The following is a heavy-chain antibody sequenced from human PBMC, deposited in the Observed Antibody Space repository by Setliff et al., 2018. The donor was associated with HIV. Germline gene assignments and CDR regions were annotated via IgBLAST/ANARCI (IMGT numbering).Heavy chain of an antibody. J-gene: IGHJ5*02. Sequence: ASVKVSCKASGYTFINYAMNWVRQAPGQGLEWMGWINTHTGSPTYAQAFTERFVFSVDTSVTTAYLQISSLKADDTAVYYCARALYGDYGGDINWLDPWGQGTLVTVSS. CDR3: ARALYGDYGGDINWLDP. V-gene: IGHV7-4-1*02. CDR2: INTHTGSP. D-gene: IGHD4-17*01. CDR1: GYTFINYA.